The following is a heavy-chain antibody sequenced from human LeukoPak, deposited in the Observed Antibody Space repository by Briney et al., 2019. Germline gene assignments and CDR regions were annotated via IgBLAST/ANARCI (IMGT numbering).Heavy chain of an antibody. CDR1: GFTFSSYG. CDR2: IYSDNT. J-gene: IGHJ6*03. D-gene: IGHD3-3*02. CDR3: ARISYYYYYMDV. Sequence: GGSLRLSCAASGFTFSSYGMSWVRQAPGKGLEWVSFIYSDNTHYSDSVKGRFTISRDNSKNTLYLQMNSLRAEDTAVYYCARISYYYYYMDVWGKGTTVTVSS. V-gene: IGHV3-66*01.